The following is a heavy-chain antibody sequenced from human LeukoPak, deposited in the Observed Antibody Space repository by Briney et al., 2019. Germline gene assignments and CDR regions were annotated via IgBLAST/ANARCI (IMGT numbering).Heavy chain of an antibody. CDR1: GYTLTELS. J-gene: IGHJ6*03. CDR2: FDPEDGET. D-gene: IGHD6-6*01. V-gene: IGHV1-24*01. CDR3: ARNTDSSSSGYYYYYYMDV. Sequence: GASVKVSCKVSGYTLTELSMHWVRQAPGKGLEWMGGFDPEDGETIYAQKFQGRVTMTEDTSTDTAYMELSSLRSEDTAVYYRARNTDSSSSGYYYYYYMDVWGKGTTVTVSS.